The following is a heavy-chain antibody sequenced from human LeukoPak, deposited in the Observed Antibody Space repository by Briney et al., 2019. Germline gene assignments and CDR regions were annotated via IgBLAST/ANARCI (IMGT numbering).Heavy chain of an antibody. CDR1: GFTFSSYG. D-gene: IGHD5-18*01. J-gene: IGHJ4*02. CDR2: IRYDGSNK. Sequence: GGSLRLSCAVSGFTFSSYGMNWVRQAPGKGLEWVAFIRYDGSNKYYADSVKGRFTISRDNAKNSLYLQMNSLRAEDTAVYYCARPTQYGYGISDYWGQGTLVTVSS. CDR3: ARPTQYGYGISDY. V-gene: IGHV3-30*02.